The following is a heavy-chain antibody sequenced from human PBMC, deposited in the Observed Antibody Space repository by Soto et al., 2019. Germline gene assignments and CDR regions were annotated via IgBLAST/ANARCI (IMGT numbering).Heavy chain of an antibody. V-gene: IGHV4-34*01. Sequence: SETLSLTCAVYGGSFSGYYWSWIRQPPGKGLEWIGEINHSGSTNYNPSLKSRVTISVDTSKNQFSLKLSSVTAADTAVYYCARVLYYDFWSGYPTYYFDYWGQGTLVTVSS. D-gene: IGHD3-3*01. J-gene: IGHJ4*02. CDR1: GGSFSGYY. CDR3: ARVLYYDFWSGYPTYYFDY. CDR2: INHSGST.